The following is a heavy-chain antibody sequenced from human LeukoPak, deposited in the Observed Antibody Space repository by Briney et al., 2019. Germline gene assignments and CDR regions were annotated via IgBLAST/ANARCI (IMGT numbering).Heavy chain of an antibody. CDR1: GGSISSGDYY. CDR3: AREVGATRSYYYYGMDV. J-gene: IGHJ6*02. V-gene: IGHV4-39*07. CDR2: INHSGST. Sequence: SETLSLTCTVSGGSISSGDYYWSWIRQPPGKGLEWIGEINHSGSTNYNPSLKSRVTISVDTSKNQFSLKLSSVTAADTAVYYCAREVGATRSYYYYGMDVWGQGTLVTVSS. D-gene: IGHD1-26*01.